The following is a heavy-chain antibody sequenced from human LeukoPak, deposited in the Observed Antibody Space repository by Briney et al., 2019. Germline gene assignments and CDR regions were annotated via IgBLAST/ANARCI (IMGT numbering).Heavy chain of an antibody. J-gene: IGHJ4*02. CDR1: GGSISSGGYS. CDR3: ARAPGVVTSFDS. Sequence: SETLSLTCAVSGGSISSGGYSWSWIRQPPGKGLEWIGYIYHSGSTYYNPSLKSRVTISVDMSKNQLSQKVSSVTAADTAVYYCARAPGVVTSFDSWGQGTLVTVSS. CDR2: IYHSGST. V-gene: IGHV4-30-2*01. D-gene: IGHD4-23*01.